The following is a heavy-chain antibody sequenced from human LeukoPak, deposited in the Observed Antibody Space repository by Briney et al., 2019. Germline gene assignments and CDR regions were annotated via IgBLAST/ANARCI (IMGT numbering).Heavy chain of an antibody. CDR1: GGSISSSNW. J-gene: IGHJ5*02. Sequence: MPSGTLSLTCAVSGGSISSSNWWSWVRQPPGKGLEWIGEIYHSGSTNYNPSLKSRVTISVDKSKNQFSLKLSSVTAADTAVYYCARVPYSSSWPGFDPWGQGTLVTVSS. V-gene: IGHV4-4*02. CDR3: ARVPYSSSWPGFDP. D-gene: IGHD6-13*01. CDR2: IYHSGST.